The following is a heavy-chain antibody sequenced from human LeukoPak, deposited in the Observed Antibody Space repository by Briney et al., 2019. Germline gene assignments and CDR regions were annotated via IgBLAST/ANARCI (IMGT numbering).Heavy chain of an antibody. CDR1: GGSMSPYH. CDR2: IYYSGST. J-gene: IGHJ4*02. V-gene: IGHV4-59*08. D-gene: IGHD6-19*01. Sequence: SETLSLTCTVSGGSMSPYHWGWIWQPPGKGLEWTGYIYYSGSTNYNPSLKSRVTISVDTSKNQFSLKLSSVTAADTAIYYCARAVSGRFDYWGQGTLVTVSS. CDR3: ARAVSGRFDY.